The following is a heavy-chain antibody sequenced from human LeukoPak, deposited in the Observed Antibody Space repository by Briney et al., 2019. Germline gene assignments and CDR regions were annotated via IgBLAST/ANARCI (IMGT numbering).Heavy chain of an antibody. CDR1: GFTFSNFA. CDR3: ARAPPDSWIDN. Sequence: GGSLRLSCAASGFTFSNFALCWVRQAPGKGLEWATVISSDGSYKYYADYVKGRFTISRDNSKNTVYLQMNSLRDEDTAVYYCARAPPDSWIDNWGQGTLVTVSS. D-gene: IGHD6-13*01. CDR2: ISSDGSYK. V-gene: IGHV3-30*04. J-gene: IGHJ4*02.